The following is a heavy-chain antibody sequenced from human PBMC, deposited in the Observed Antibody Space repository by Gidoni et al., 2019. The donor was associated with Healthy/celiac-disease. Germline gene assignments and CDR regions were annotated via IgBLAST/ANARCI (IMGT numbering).Heavy chain of an antibody. Sequence: QVQLQQWGAGLLKPSETLSLTCAVYGGSFSGYYWSWIRHPPGKGLEWIGEINHSGSNNYNPSLKSLVTISVDTSKNQFSLKQSSMTAADTAVYYCAALHYYGSGGYYRGDYWGQGTLVTVSS. CDR1: GGSFSGYY. CDR3: AALHYYGSGGYYRGDY. D-gene: IGHD3-10*01. V-gene: IGHV4-34*01. CDR2: INHSGSN. J-gene: IGHJ4*02.